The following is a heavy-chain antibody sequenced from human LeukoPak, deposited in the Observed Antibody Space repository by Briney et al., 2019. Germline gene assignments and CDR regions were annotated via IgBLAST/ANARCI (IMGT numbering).Heavy chain of an antibody. J-gene: IGHJ3*02. V-gene: IGHV3-20*04. Sequence: GGSLRLSCAASGFTFDDYGMSWVRQAPGKGLEWVSGINWNGGSTGYADSVKGRFTISRDNAKNSLYLQMNSLRAEDTALYYCAKATRITMVRGADAFDIWGQGTMVTVSS. CDR3: AKATRITMVRGADAFDI. CDR2: INWNGGST. CDR1: GFTFDDYG. D-gene: IGHD3-10*01.